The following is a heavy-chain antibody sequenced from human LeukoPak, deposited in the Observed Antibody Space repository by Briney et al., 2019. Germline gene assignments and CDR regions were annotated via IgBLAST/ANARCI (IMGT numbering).Heavy chain of an antibody. J-gene: IGHJ5*02. D-gene: IGHD5-12*01. CDR1: GGSISSSSYY. V-gene: IGHV4-39*01. CDR3: ARHRHSGYDYWFDP. CDR2: IYYSGST. Sequence: SETLSLTCTVSGGSISSSSYYWGWIRQPPGKGLEWIGSIYYSGSTYYNPSLKSRVTISVDTSKNQFSLKLSSVTAADTAVYYCARHRHSGYDYWFDPWGQGTLVTVSS.